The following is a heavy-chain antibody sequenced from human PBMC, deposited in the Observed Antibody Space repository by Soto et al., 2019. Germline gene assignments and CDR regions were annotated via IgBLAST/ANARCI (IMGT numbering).Heavy chain of an antibody. J-gene: IGHJ6*02. D-gene: IGHD6-6*01. Sequence: SLKISCKGSGYSFTSYWIGWVLQMPGKGLEWMGIIYPGDSDTRYSPSFQGQVTISADKSISTAYLQWSSLKASDTAMYYCARRLDYYYYGMDVWGQGTTVTVSS. V-gene: IGHV5-51*01. CDR3: ARRLDYYYYGMDV. CDR2: IYPGDSDT. CDR1: GYSFTSYW.